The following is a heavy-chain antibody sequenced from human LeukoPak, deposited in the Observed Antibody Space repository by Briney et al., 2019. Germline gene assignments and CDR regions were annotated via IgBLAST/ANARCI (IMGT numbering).Heavy chain of an antibody. CDR3: ASYSYGLYGMDV. D-gene: IGHD5-18*01. V-gene: IGHV4-38-2*02. J-gene: IGHJ6*02. CDR1: GYSISSGYY. CDR2: IYHSGST. Sequence: SETLSLTCTVSGYSISSGYYWGWLRQPPGKGLEWIGSIYHSGSTYYNPSLKSRVTISVDTSKNQFSLKLSSVTAADTAVYYCASYSYGLYGMDVWGQGTTVTVSS.